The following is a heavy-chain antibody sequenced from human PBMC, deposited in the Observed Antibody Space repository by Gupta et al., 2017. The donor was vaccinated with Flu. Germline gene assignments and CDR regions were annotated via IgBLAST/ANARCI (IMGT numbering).Heavy chain of an antibody. CDR2: ISWNGGSR. V-gene: IGHV3-9*01. CDR1: GFPFEDNA. CDR3: ARATSLLLMTVGWFDP. D-gene: IGHD3-10*01. J-gene: IGHJ5*02. Sequence: EVQLVESGGGLVQPGKSLRLTFAASGFPFEDNAMHWVRQAPGKGLEWVSGISWNGGSRAYADSVRGRFTISRDNAMNSLYLQMNSLKTEDTALYYCARATSLLLMTVGWFDPWGQGTLVTVSS.